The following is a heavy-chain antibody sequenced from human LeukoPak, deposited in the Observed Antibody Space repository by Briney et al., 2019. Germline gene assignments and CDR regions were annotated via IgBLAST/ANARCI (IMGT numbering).Heavy chain of an antibody. Sequence: ASVKVSCKASGYTFTRYYMHWVRQAPGQGLEWMGWIIPNSGGTNYAQKFQGRVTMTRDTSISTAYMELSRLRSDDTAVYYCALAIRLRGYSGYDGFGPWGQGTLVTVSS. J-gene: IGHJ5*02. CDR3: ALAIRLRGYSGYDGFGP. CDR2: IIPNSGGT. D-gene: IGHD5-12*01. V-gene: IGHV1-2*02. CDR1: GYTFTRYY.